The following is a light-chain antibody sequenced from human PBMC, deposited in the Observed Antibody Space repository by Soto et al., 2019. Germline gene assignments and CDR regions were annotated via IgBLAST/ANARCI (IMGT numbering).Light chain of an antibody. Sequence: DIQMTQSPSTLSDSVGDRVTITCRASQSISSWLAWYQQKPGKAPKLLIYDASSLESGVPSRFSGSGSGTEFTLTISSLQPDEFATYYCQKYNSYSRTVGQGTKVDIK. CDR1: QSISSW. V-gene: IGKV1-5*01. J-gene: IGKJ1*01. CDR2: DAS. CDR3: QKYNSYSRT.